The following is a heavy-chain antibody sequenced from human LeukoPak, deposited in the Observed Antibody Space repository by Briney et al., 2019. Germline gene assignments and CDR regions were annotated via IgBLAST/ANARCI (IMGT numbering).Heavy chain of an antibody. D-gene: IGHD3-10*01. J-gene: IGHJ5*02. CDR1: GFTFSSYG. CDR3: AKRDYYYGSGKQQPNWFDP. Sequence: GGSLRLSCAASGFTFSSYGMHWVRQAPGKGLEWVAFIRYDGSNKYYADSVKGRLTISRDNSKNTLYLQMHSLRHEDTAAYNCAKRDYYYGSGKQQPNWFDPWGQGTLVTVSS. V-gene: IGHV3-30*02. CDR2: IRYDGSNK.